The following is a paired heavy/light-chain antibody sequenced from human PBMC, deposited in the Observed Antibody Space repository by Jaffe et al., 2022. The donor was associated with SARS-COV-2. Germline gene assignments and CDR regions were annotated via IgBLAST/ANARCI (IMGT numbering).Light chain of an antibody. CDR3: QQYDTSPLT. V-gene: IGKV1-5*03. CDR1: QTLSSW. Sequence: DIQMTQSPSTLSASVGDRVSITCRASQTLSSWLAWYQQKPGKAPKLLIYKASSLESGVPSRFSGSGSGTEFTLTISSLQPDDFATYYCQQYDTSPLTFGGGTKVEI. CDR2: KAS. J-gene: IGKJ4*01.
Heavy chain of an antibody. D-gene: IGHD3-16*02. Sequence: EVQLVESGGGLVQPGGSLRLSCVASGFTFTSYAMGWVRQAPGKGLEWVSGVRGSGGRTYYADSVKGRFTISRDNSKNTLYLQMNSLGAEDTALYYCAKDQGDSLWGSYHHWGQGTLVTVSS. J-gene: IGHJ4*02. V-gene: IGHV3-23*04. CDR3: AKDQGDSLWGSYHH. CDR1: GFTFTSYA. CDR2: VRGSGGRT.